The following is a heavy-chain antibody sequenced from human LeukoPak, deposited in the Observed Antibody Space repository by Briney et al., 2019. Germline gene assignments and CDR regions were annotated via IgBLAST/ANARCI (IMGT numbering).Heavy chain of an antibody. D-gene: IGHD3-22*01. J-gene: IGHJ4*02. CDR2: ISGSGGST. CDR1: GFTFSSYA. V-gene: IGHV3-23*01. CDR3: AKGTTRPRITMIVVAPFDY. Sequence: GGSLRPSCAASGFTFSSYAMSWVRQAPGKGLEWVSAISGSGGSTYYADSVKGRFTISRDNSKNTLYLQMNSLRAEDTAVYYCAKGTTRPRITMIVVAPFDYWGQGTLVTVSS.